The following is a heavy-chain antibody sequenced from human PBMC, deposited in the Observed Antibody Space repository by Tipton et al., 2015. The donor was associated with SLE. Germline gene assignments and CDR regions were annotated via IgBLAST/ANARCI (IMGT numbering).Heavy chain of an antibody. D-gene: IGHD1/OR15-1a*01. CDR1: GFTFSSYS. J-gene: IGHJ4*02. Sequence: SLRLSCAASGFTFSSYSMNWVRQAPGKGLEWVSSISSSSNYIYYVGSVKGRFTISRDSAKNSLYLQMHSLRAEDTAVYYCARAQGGTVPYYFDYWGQGTLVTVSS. V-gene: IGHV3-21*01. CDR2: ISSSSNYI. CDR3: ARAQGGTVPYYFDY.